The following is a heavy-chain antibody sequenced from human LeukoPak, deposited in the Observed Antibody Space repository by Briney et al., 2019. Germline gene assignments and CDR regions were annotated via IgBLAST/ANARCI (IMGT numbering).Heavy chain of an antibody. J-gene: IGHJ4*02. Sequence: ASVKVSFKASGYTFTSYGISLVRQAPGQGLEWMGWISAYNGNTNYAQKLQGRVTMTTDTSTSTAYMELRSLRSDDTAVYYCARVTFSGGFDYWGQGTLVTVSS. CDR3: ARVTFSGGFDY. D-gene: IGHD5-12*01. CDR2: ISAYNGNT. V-gene: IGHV1-18*01. CDR1: GYTFTSYG.